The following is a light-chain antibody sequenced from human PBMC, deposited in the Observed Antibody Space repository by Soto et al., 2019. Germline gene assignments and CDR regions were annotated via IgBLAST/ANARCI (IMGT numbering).Light chain of an antibody. CDR3: QQYATSPLT. CDR2: GAS. Sequence: EIVLTQSPAKLSLSPGERATLSCGASQTVGRDYLAWYQQKPGLAPRLLISGASTRATGIPDRFSGSGSGTDFTLIISRLEPEDFAVYFCQQYATSPLTFGGGTEVEIK. V-gene: IGKV3D-20*01. J-gene: IGKJ4*01. CDR1: QTVGRDY.